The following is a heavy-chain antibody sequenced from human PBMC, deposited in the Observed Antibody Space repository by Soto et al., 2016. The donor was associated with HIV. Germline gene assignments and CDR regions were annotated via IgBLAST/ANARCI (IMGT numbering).Heavy chain of an antibody. CDR2: ISWDDDST. CDR1: GFTFDDYT. Sequence: EVHLVESGGVVVQPGGSLRLSCAASGFTFDDYTMHWVRQAAGKGLEWVSLISWDDDSTHYADTVKGRFTISRDNRKNSLFLQMNSLRAEDTALYFCAKGGXLDYSYHFMDVWGKGTTVIVSS. V-gene: IGHV3-43*01. D-gene: IGHD3-10*01. J-gene: IGHJ6*03. CDR3: AKGGXLDYSYHFMDV.